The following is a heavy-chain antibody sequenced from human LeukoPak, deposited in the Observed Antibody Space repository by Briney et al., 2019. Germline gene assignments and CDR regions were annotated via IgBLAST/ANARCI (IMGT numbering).Heavy chain of an antibody. D-gene: IGHD4-17*01. V-gene: IGHV4-4*02. Sequence: PSGTLSLTCAVSGGSISSSNWWSWVRQPPGKGLEWIGYICYSGSTNYNPSLKSRVTISVDTSKNQFSLKLSSVTAADTAVYYCARGPSYGDYDAFDIWGQGTMVTVSS. J-gene: IGHJ3*02. CDR1: GGSISSSNW. CDR3: ARGPSYGDYDAFDI. CDR2: ICYSGST.